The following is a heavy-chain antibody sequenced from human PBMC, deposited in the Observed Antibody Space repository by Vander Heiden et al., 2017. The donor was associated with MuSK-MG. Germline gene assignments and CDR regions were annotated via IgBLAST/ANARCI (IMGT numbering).Heavy chain of an antibody. D-gene: IGHD2-8*01. CDR2: IYRTGDP. V-gene: IGHV4-38-2*02. CDR1: NYSFTNAYY. CDR3: AWECKSHHYHAMSLDL. Sequence: QVQLQESGQGLGKPSETLCLTCTVSNYSFTNAYYWGWFRQAPGKGLEWIGRIYRTGDPYYNPSRNSRVTISGDASKNQVALKVESVKEVEKHVYYCAWECKSHHYHAMSLDLWGRGTLV. J-gene: IGHJ2*01.